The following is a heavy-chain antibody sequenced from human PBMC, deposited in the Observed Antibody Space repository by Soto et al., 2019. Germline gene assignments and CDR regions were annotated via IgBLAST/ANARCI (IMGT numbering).Heavy chain of an antibody. CDR1: GFTFSSYP. D-gene: IGHD1-1*01. CDR2: IDGTGAYI. J-gene: IGHJ5*01. Sequence: EVQLLESGGGLVQPGGSLRLSRTASGFTFSSYPMTWVRQAPGKGLEWVSAIDGTGAYIYYINSVKGRFTISRDNSKNTLYLQMNSLRAEDTAVYYCARNMAKPTYDSWGQGTLVTVSP. CDR3: ARNMAKPTYDS. V-gene: IGHV3-23*01.